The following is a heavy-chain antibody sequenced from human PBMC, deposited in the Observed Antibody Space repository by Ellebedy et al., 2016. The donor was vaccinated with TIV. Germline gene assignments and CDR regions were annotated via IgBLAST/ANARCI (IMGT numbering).Heavy chain of an antibody. CDR1: GFTFSSYA. J-gene: IGHJ4*02. Sequence: GGSLRLXXAASGFTFSSYAMSWVRQAPGKGLEWVSSISGSGGSTYYADSVEGRFTISRDNSKNTLYLQMNSLRPEDAAVYSCAKDLYGDRGGALDYWGQGTLVTVSS. CDR2: ISGSGGST. D-gene: IGHD4-17*01. CDR3: AKDLYGDRGGALDY. V-gene: IGHV3-23*01.